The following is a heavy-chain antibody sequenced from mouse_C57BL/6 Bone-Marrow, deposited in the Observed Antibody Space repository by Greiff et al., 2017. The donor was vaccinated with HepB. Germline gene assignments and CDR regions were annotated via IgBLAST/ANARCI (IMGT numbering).Heavy chain of an antibody. CDR1: GFSFNTYA. J-gene: IGHJ3*01. V-gene: IGHV10-1*01. CDR2: IRSKSNNYAT. Sequence: EVHLVESGGGLVQPTGSLKLSCAASGFSFNTYAMNWVRQAPGKGLEWVARIRSKSNNYATYYAVSVKDRFTISRDDSESMLYVQMNNLKTADTAMYYCVIGYYGISYAYWGQGALVSVSA. CDR3: VIGYYGISYAY. D-gene: IGHD1-1*01.